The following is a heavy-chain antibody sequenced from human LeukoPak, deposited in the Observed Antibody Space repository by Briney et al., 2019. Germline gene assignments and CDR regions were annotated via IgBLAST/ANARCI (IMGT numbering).Heavy chain of an antibody. Sequence: SETLFLTCAVYGGSFSGYYWSWIRQPPGKGLEWIGEINHSGTTNYNPSLKSRVSISLDTSKIHFSLELSSVTAADTAVYYCARAGNTAMVEFDYWGQGTLVTVSS. CDR1: GGSFSGYY. D-gene: IGHD5-18*01. V-gene: IGHV4-34*01. CDR3: ARAGNTAMVEFDY. J-gene: IGHJ4*02. CDR2: INHSGTT.